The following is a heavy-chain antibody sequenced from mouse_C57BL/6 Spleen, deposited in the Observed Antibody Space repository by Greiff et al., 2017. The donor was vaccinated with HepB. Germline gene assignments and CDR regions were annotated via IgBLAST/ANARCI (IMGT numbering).Heavy chain of an antibody. V-gene: IGHV14-3*01. CDR3: FYYYGSSGAWFAY. D-gene: IGHD1-1*01. Sequence: VQLQQSVAELVWPGASVKVSCTASGFNIKNTYIHWVKQRPEQGLEWVGRIVPANGNTKYDPKFQGKATITADTSSNTAYLQLSSLTSEDTAIYYCFYYYGSSGAWFAYWGQGTLVTVSA. CDR1: GFNIKNTY. J-gene: IGHJ3*01. CDR2: IVPANGNT.